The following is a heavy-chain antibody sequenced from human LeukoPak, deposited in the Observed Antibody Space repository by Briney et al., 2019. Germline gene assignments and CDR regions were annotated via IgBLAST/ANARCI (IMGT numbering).Heavy chain of an antibody. J-gene: IGHJ4*02. Sequence: ASVKVSCKASGGTFSSYAISWVRQAPGQGLEWMGGFIPIFGTANYAQKFQGRVTITADESTSTAYMELSSLRSEDTAVYYCASTYYYDSSGYYYAPIGYWGQGTLVTVSS. V-gene: IGHV1-69*13. CDR2: FIPIFGTA. CDR1: GGTFSSYA. D-gene: IGHD3-22*01. CDR3: ASTYYYDSSGYYYAPIGY.